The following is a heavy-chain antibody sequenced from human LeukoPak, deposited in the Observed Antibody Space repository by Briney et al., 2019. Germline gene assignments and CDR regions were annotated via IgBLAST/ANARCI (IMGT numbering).Heavy chain of an antibody. CDR1: GFTFSSYG. D-gene: IGHD4-23*01. V-gene: IGHV3-30*19. CDR2: ISYDGSNK. CDR3: ARDMTTVVTEYYFDY. Sequence: GGSLRLSCAASGFTFSSYGMHWVRQAPGKGLEWVAVISYDGSNKYYADSVKGRFTISRDNSKNTLYLQMNSLRAEDTAVYYCARDMTTVVTEYYFDYWGQGTLVTVSS. J-gene: IGHJ4*02.